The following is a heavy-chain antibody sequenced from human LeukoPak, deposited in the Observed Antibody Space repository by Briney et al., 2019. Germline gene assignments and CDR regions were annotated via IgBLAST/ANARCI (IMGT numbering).Heavy chain of an antibody. V-gene: IGHV3-64*02. CDR1: GFSFRNYA. D-gene: IGHD1-26*01. CDR2: INTDGRIT. CDR3: TRDGGSFCDFYY. J-gene: IGHJ4*02. Sequence: RTGGSLRLSCVASGFSFRNYAIHWVRQAPGKGLEYVSVINTDGRITYYADSVKGRFTISRDNSKNTVYLQMGSLRGEDMAVYYCTRDGGSFCDFYYWGQGALVTVSS.